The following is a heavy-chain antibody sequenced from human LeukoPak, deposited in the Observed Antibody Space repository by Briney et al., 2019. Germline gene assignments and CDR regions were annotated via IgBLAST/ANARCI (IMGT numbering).Heavy chain of an antibody. CDR1: GYTFTGYY. J-gene: IGHJ4*02. CDR3: ARGPNWGLDY. D-gene: IGHD7-27*01. Sequence: ASVKVSCKASGYTFTGYYIHWVRQAPGQGLEWMGWINPDSGGTIYVQKLQGRVTMTRDSPISTVYMELSRLSSDDTAVYYCARGPNWGLDYWGQGTLVTVSS. CDR2: INPDSGGT. V-gene: IGHV1-2*02.